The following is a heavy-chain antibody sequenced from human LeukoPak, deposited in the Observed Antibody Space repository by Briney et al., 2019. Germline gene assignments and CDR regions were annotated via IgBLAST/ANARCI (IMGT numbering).Heavy chain of an antibody. CDR1: GYTFTSYD. CDR3: AGGPTSLGSLWFGTLDY. D-gene: IGHD3-10*01. V-gene: IGHV1-8*01. Sequence: ASVKVSCKASGYTFTSYDINWVRQATGQGLEWMGWMNPNSGNTGYAQKFQGRVTITADESTSTAYMELSSLRSEDTAVYYCAGGPTSLGSLWFGTLDYWGQGTLVTVSS. J-gene: IGHJ4*02. CDR2: MNPNSGNT.